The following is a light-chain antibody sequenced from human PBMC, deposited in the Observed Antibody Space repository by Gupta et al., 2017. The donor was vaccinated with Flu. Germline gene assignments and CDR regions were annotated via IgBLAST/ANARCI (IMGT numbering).Light chain of an antibody. J-gene: IGKJ1*01. CDR3: QRYDSLWT. V-gene: IGKV1-5*03. CDR2: EAS. Sequence: DIHMPQSPSTLSASVGDRVTITCRASQSISSWLAWYQQKPGKVPKLLIYEASSLESGVPSRFSGSGSGTEFTLTISSLQPDDVATYYCQRYDSLWTFGQGTRVEIK. CDR1: QSISSW.